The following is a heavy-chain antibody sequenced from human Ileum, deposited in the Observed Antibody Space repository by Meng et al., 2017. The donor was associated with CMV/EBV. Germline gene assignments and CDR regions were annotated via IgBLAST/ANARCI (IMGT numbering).Heavy chain of an antibody. CDR1: GGSISSSNW. D-gene: IGHD1-26*01. CDR3: ARDDGGSYSGYYFDY. J-gene: IGHJ4*01. CDR2: IYHSGST. Sequence: SETLSLTCAVSGGSISSSNWWRWVRRPPGKGLEWIGEIYHSGSTNYNPSLKSRVTISVDKSKNQFSLKLSSVTAADTAVYYCARDDGGSYSGYYFDYWGQGTPVTVSS. V-gene: IGHV4-4*02.